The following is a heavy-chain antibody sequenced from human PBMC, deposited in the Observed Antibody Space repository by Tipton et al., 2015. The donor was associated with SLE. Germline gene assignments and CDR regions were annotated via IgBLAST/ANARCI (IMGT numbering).Heavy chain of an antibody. D-gene: IGHD6-25*01. CDR3: ARYGGAAAAGFDY. V-gene: IGHV4-34*01. CDR1: GGSFSGYH. Sequence: TLSLTCALHGGSFSGYHWSWIRQPPGKGLEWIGEVNHSGGTNYNPSLKSRVTISSDTSKNHFSLRLTSVTAADTAVYYCARYGGAAAAGFDYWGQGTLVTVTS. CDR2: VNHSGGT. J-gene: IGHJ4*02.